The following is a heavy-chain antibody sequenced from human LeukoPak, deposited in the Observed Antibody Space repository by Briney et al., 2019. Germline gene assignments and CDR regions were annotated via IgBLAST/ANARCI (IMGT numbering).Heavy chain of an antibody. CDR2: IYYSGST. Sequence: PSETLSLTCTVSGGSISSSSYYWGWIRQPPGKGLEWIGSIYYSGSTYYNPSLKSRVTISVDTSKNQFSLKPSSVTAADTAVYYCARTPSPSTSSSWYGYFQHWGQGTLVTVSS. CDR3: ARTPSPSTSSSWYGYFQH. D-gene: IGHD6-13*01. CDR1: GGSISSSSYY. J-gene: IGHJ1*01. V-gene: IGHV4-39*01.